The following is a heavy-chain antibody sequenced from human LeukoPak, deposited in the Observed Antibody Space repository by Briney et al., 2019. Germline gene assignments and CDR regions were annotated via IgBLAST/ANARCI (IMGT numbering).Heavy chain of an antibody. D-gene: IGHD2-8*02. J-gene: IGHJ4*02. Sequence: PSETLSLTCTVSGGSISSSSYYWGWIRQPPGKGLEWIGSIYYSGSTYYNPSLKSRVTISVDTSKNQFSLKLSSVTAADTAVYYCASLSGWFDYWGQGTLVTVSS. CDR2: IYYSGST. CDR1: GGSISSSSYY. CDR3: ASLSGWFDY. V-gene: IGHV4-39*07.